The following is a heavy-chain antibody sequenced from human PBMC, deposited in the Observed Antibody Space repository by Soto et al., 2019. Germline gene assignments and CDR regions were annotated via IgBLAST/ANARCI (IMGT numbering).Heavy chain of an antibody. D-gene: IGHD3-22*01. CDR3: AKGDDSSGYYSWAYYYSGMDV. CDR2: ISYDGSNK. J-gene: IGHJ6*02. Sequence: GGSLRLSCAASGFTFSSYSMDWVRQAPGKGLEWVAVISYDGSNKYYADSVKGRFTISRDNSKNTLYLQMNSLRAEDTAVYYCAKGDDSSGYYSWAYYYSGMDVCGQGTTVTVYS. V-gene: IGHV3-30*18. CDR1: GFTFSSYS.